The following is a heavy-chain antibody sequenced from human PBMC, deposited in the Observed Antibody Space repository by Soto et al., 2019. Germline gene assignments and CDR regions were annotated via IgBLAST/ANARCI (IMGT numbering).Heavy chain of an antibody. J-gene: IGHJ6*03. V-gene: IGHV4-34*01. Sequence: QVQLQQWGAGLLKPSETLSLTCALYGGSFSGYYWSWIRQPPGKGLEWIGEIGHSGSTNYNPSLKSRVTISLETSKDQFSRRLRAVTAADTAVYYCARGPYGSGIRSPYYNYYMDVWGKGTTVTVSS. CDR2: IGHSGST. CDR1: GGSFSGYY. D-gene: IGHD3-10*01. CDR3: ARGPYGSGIRSPYYNYYMDV.